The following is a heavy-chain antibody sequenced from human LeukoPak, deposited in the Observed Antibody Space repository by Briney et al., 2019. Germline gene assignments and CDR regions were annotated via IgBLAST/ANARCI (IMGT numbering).Heavy chain of an antibody. CDR3: ARDALITFGGVIVTPNWFDP. CDR2: ISYDGSNK. V-gene: IGHV3-30*01. CDR1: GFTFSSYA. J-gene: IGHJ5*02. D-gene: IGHD3-16*02. Sequence: GGSLRPSCAASGFTFSSYAMHWVRQAPGKGLEWVAVISYDGSNKYYADSVKGRFTISRDNSKNTLYLQMNSLRAEDTAVYYCARDALITFGGVIVTPNWFDPWGQGTLVTVSS.